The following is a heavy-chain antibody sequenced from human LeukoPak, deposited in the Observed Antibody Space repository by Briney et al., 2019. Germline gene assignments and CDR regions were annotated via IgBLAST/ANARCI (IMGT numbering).Heavy chain of an antibody. CDR2: ISGDDDST. J-gene: IGHJ4*02. V-gene: IGHV3-43D*03. Sequence: GGSLRLSCAASGFTFDDYAMHWVRHAPGKGLEWVSLISGDDDSTYYADSVKGRFTISRDNSKNSLYLQMNSLRAEDTALYYCAKAARSFLEGPNGYFDYWGQGTLVTVSS. CDR3: AKAARSFLEGPNGYFDY. D-gene: IGHD3-3*01. CDR1: GFTFDDYA.